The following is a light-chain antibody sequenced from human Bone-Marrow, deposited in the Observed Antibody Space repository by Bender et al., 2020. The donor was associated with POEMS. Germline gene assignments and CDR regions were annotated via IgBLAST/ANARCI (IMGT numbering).Light chain of an antibody. Sequence: QSALTQPASVSGSPGQSITISCIGPSSDVGDYNYVSWYQQHPGKAPKLMIFEVSKRPSGVPDRFSGSKSGNTASLTISGLQPEDEADYYCSSYTTSTTRVIFGGGTKLTVL. CDR2: EVS. J-gene: IGLJ2*01. V-gene: IGLV2-14*01. CDR3: SSYTTSTTRVI. CDR1: SSDVGDYNY.